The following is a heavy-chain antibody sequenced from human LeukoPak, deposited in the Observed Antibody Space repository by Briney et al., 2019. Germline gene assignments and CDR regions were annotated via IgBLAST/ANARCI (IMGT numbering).Heavy chain of an antibody. J-gene: IGHJ3*02. CDR2: IIPILGIA. CDR3: ARERSVVVTARAPGAFDI. V-gene: IGHV1-69*04. CDR1: GGTFSSYA. D-gene: IGHD2-21*02. Sequence: ASVKVSCKASGGTFSSYAISWVRQAPGQGLEWMGRIIPILGIANYAQKFQGRVTITADKSTSTAYMELSSLRSEDTDVYYCARERSVVVTARAPGAFDIWGQGTMVTVSS.